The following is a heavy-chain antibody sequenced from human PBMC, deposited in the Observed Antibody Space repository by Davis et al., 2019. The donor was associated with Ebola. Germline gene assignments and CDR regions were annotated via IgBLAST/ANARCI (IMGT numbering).Heavy chain of an antibody. Sequence: SETLSLTCTVSGGSISSSSYYWGWIRQPPGKGLEWIGSIYYSGSTYYNPSLKSRVTISVDTSKNQFSLKLRSVTAADTAVYYCARWSAAIDYWGQGTLVTVSS. J-gene: IGHJ4*02. D-gene: IGHD2-15*01. CDR3: ARWSAAIDY. V-gene: IGHV4-39*01. CDR2: IYYSGST. CDR1: GGSISSSSYY.